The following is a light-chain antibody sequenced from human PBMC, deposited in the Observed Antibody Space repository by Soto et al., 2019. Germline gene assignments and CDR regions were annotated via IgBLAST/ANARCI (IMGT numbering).Light chain of an antibody. J-gene: IGLJ2*01. CDR2: EVN. Sequence: QSVLTQPPSASGSPGQSLTISCTGTSSDVGGYNFVFWYQQHPGKAPKLMIYEVNKRPSGVPDRFSGSKSGNTASLTVSGLQAEDEADYYCASYTATSTVLFGGGTKLTIL. CDR1: SSDVGGYNF. V-gene: IGLV2-8*01. CDR3: ASYTATSTVL.